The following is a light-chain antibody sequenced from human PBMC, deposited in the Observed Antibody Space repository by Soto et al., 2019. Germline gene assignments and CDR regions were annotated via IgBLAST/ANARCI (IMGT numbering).Light chain of an antibody. CDR2: GAS. Sequence: ETVLTQSPGTRSLSPGERATLSCRASQSVSSSYLAWYQQKPGQAPRLLIYGASSRATGIPDRFSGSGSGTDFTLTISRLEPEDFAVYYCQQYGSSRITFGQGTRLEIK. J-gene: IGKJ5*01. CDR3: QQYGSSRIT. V-gene: IGKV3-20*01. CDR1: QSVSSSY.